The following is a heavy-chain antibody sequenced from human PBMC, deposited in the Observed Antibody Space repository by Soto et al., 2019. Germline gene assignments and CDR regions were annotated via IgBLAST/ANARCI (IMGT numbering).Heavy chain of an antibody. D-gene: IGHD3-9*01. CDR1: GFTFSDYY. CDR3: ARSPGKYYDILTGYYRLIYYFDY. CDR2: ISSSGSTI. V-gene: IGHV3-11*01. Sequence: RLSCAASGFTFSDYYMSWIRQAPGKGLEWVSYISSSGSTIYYADSVKGRFTISRDNAKNSLYLQMNSLRAEDTAVYYCARSPGKYYDILTGYYRLIYYFDYWGQGTLVTVSS. J-gene: IGHJ4*02.